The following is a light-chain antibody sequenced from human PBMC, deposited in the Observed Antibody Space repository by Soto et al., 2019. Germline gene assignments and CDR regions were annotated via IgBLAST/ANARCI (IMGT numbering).Light chain of an antibody. CDR2: DVS. CDR3: TSYTSSSTRV. V-gene: IGLV2-14*01. Sequence: QSVLTQPASVSGSPGQSITISCTGTSSDVGGYNYVSWYQQHPGKAPKLMIYDVSNRPSGVSNRFSGSKSGNTASLTISGPQAEDEADYYGTSYTSSSTRVFGGGTQLTVL. J-gene: IGLJ2*01. CDR1: SSDVGGYNY.